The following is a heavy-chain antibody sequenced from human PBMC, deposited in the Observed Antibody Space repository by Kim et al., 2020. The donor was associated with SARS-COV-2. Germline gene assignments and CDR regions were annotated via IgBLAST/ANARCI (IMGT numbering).Heavy chain of an antibody. CDR2: IGTAGDT. D-gene: IGHD6-19*01. CDR1: GFTFSSYD. V-gene: IGHV3-13*04. J-gene: IGHJ6*02. CDR3: ARGGNSSPYYYYYYGMDV. Sequence: GGSLRLSCAASGFTFSSYDMHWVRQATGKGLEWVSAIGTAGDTYYPGSVKGRFTISRENAKNSLYLQMNSLRAGDTAVYYCARGGNSSPYYYYYYGMDVWGQGTTVTVSS.